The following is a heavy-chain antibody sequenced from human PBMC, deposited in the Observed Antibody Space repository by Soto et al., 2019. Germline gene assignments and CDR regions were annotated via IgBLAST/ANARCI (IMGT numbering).Heavy chain of an antibody. Sequence: EVQLAESGGGLAQPGGSLRLSCAASGVTLSGYAMDWVRQAPGKGLEYVSGISSNGVGTYYANSVQGRLTISRDKYKNAVYLQMGSLRPEDRAVYYCARRARSDFHYMDVWGKGTTVNVSS. CDR1: GVTLSGYA. CDR3: ARRARSDFHYMDV. J-gene: IGHJ6*03. CDR2: ISSNGVGT. V-gene: IGHV3-64*01. D-gene: IGHD3-10*01.